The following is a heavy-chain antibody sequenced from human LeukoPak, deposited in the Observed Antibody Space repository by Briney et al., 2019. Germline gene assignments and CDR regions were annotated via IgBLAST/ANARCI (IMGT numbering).Heavy chain of an antibody. V-gene: IGHV3-48*04. CDR3: ARGQPYYYGSGSIDY. J-gene: IGHJ4*02. D-gene: IGHD3-10*01. Sequence: GGSLRLSCAASGFTFSSYSMNWVRQAPGKGLEWVSYISSSSSTIYYADSVKGRFTISRDNAKNSLYLQMNSLRAEDTAVYYCARGQPYYYGSGSIDYWGQGTLVTVSS. CDR1: GFTFSSYS. CDR2: ISSSSSTI.